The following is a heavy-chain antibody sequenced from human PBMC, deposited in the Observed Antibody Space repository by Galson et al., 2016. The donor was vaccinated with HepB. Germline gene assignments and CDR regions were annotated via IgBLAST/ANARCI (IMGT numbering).Heavy chain of an antibody. CDR1: GFTFSIHD. CDR2: IETAGDT. J-gene: IGHJ6*04. CDR3: ARGKSLLTMPWNYGLDV. D-gene: IGHD1-1*01. V-gene: IGHV3-13*01. Sequence: SLRLSCAASGFTFSIHDMHWVRQVTGKGLEWVSAIETAGDTYYPDSVKGRFTISRENAKNYLYLQMNDLRAGDTAVYYCARGKSLLTMPWNYGLDVWGKGTAVTVSS.